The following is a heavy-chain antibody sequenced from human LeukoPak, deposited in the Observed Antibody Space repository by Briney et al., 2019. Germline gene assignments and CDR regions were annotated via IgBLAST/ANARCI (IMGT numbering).Heavy chain of an antibody. D-gene: IGHD5-18*01. CDR1: GGSLIDDY. CDR2: INYGGST. Sequence: SETLSLTCSVSGGSLIDDYWSWIRQPPGKALEWIGYINYGGSTNYNPSLKSRVTMSVDTSKNQFSLNLNSVSAADTAVYYCARLRPAPMVNLEEDVHYYMDVWGSGTTVTVSS. V-gene: IGHV4-59*08. J-gene: IGHJ6*03. CDR3: ARLRPAPMVNLEEDVHYYMDV.